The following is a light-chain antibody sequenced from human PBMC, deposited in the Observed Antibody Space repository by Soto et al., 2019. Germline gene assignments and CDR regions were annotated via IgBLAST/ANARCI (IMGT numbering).Light chain of an antibody. CDR3: QQYHPSPPYT. CDR1: ESVSDN. J-gene: IGKJ2*01. V-gene: IGKV3D-15*01. Sequence: DIVMTQSPATLSVSPGETATLSCRASESVSDNLAWYQQKPGQAPRLLIYGASTRATGIPARFSGSGSGTEFTLTISSLQSEDFAVSSCQQYHPSPPYTFGQGTKLEIK. CDR2: GAS.